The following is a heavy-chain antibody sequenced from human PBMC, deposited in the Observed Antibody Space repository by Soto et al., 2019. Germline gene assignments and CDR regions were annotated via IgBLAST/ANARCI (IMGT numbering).Heavy chain of an antibody. CDR3: ARQRPAYRSFDN. D-gene: IGHD4-4*01. CDR2: IYYSGST. Sequence: SETLSLTCTVSGGSISSGGYYWNWIRQHPGKGLEWIGYIYYSGSTFYNPSLKSRVTISVDTSKNQFSLKVSSVTAADTAVYYCARQRPAYRSFDNWGQGTLVTVSS. V-gene: IGHV4-31*03. J-gene: IGHJ4*02. CDR1: GGSISSGGYY.